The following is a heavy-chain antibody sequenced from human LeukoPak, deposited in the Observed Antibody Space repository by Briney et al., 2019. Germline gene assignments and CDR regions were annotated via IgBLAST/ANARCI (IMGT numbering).Heavy chain of an antibody. J-gene: IGHJ4*02. CDR2: ISAYNGNT. Sequence: ASVKVSCKASGYTFTNYGVSWVRQAPGQGLEWMGWISAYNGNTNYAHQLQGRVTMTTDASTRTAYMELRSLRSDDTAVYYCARGLSCSGNTCYAAHFDSWGQGTLVTVSS. CDR3: ARGLSCSGNTCYAAHFDS. V-gene: IGHV1-18*01. CDR1: GYTFTNYG. D-gene: IGHD2-15*01.